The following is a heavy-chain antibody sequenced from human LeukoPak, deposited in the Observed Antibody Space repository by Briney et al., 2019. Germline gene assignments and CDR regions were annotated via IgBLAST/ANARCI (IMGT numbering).Heavy chain of an antibody. V-gene: IGHV4-39*01. CDR1: GGSISSSSYY. CDR3: ARRLRGYSYGIDY. CDR2: IYYSGST. J-gene: IGHJ4*02. D-gene: IGHD5-18*01. Sequence: SKTLSLTCTVSGGSISSSSYYWAWIRQPPGKGLEWIGSIYYSGSTYYNPSLKSRVTISVDTSKNQFSLKLSSVTAADTAVYYCARRLRGYSYGIDYWGQGTLVTVSS.